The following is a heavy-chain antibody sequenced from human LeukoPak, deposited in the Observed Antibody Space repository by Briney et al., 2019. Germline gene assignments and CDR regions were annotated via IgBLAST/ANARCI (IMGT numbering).Heavy chain of an antibody. CDR3: ARENWGWGYGMDV. Sequence: SETLSLTCTVSGGSISSGDYYWSWIRQPPGKGLEWIGYIYYSGSTYYNPSLKSRVTISVDTSKNQFSLKLSSVTAADTAVYYCARENWGWGYGMDVWGQGTTVTVSS. CDR2: IYYSGST. D-gene: IGHD7-27*01. J-gene: IGHJ6*02. V-gene: IGHV4-30-4*01. CDR1: GGSISSGDYY.